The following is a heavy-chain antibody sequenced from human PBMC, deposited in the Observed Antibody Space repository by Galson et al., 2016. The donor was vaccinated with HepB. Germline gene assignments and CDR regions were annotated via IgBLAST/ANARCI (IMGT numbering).Heavy chain of an antibody. CDR3: ARYSSSWSEYFQL. CDR2: VDHSGST. J-gene: IGHJ1*01. V-gene: IGHV4-34*01. Sequence: IRQPPGKGLEWVGDVDHSGSTKFNPSLKSRVTISVDTSKNQFSLRLTSVTAADTALYFCARYSSSWSEYFQLWGRGSQVVVSS. D-gene: IGHD2-15*01.